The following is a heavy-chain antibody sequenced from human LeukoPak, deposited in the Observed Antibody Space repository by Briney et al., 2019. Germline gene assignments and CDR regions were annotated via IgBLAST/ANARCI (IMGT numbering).Heavy chain of an antibody. Sequence: SETLSLTCTVSGGSISSSTFYWGWIRQPPGKGLEWIGTIYYSGSTFYNPSLKSRVTVSVATSKNQFSLKLSSRTAADTAVYYCARGPRFGELLWHWFDPWGQGTLVTVSS. J-gene: IGHJ5*02. D-gene: IGHD3-10*01. CDR3: ARGPRFGELLWHWFDP. CDR1: GGSISSSTFY. CDR2: IYYSGST. V-gene: IGHV4-39*07.